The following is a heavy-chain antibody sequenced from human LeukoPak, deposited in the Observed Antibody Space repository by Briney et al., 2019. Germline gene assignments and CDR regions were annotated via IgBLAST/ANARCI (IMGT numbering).Heavy chain of an antibody. CDR3: ARRNHYYDGSDY. D-gene: IGHD3-22*01. CDR1: GFTFSNYS. CDR2: ISSSGSYI. Sequence: GGSLRLSCAASGFTFSNYSMNWVRQAPGKGLEWVSSISSSGSYIYYADSVKGRFTISRDNAKNSAYLQMNSLRAEDTAVYYCARRNHYYDGSDYWGQGTLVTVSS. J-gene: IGHJ4*02. V-gene: IGHV3-21*01.